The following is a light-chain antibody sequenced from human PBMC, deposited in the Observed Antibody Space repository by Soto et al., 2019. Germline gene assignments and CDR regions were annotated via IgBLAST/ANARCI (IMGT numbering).Light chain of an antibody. Sequence: QSVLTQPPSVSAAPGQKVTISCSGSSSNIGNNYVSWYQQLPGTAPKLHIYDNNKRPSGIPDRFSGSKSGTSATLGITGLQTGDEADYYCGTWDSSLSAVYVFGTGTKVTVL. CDR2: DNN. V-gene: IGLV1-51*01. J-gene: IGLJ1*01. CDR1: SSNIGNNY. CDR3: GTWDSSLSAVYV.